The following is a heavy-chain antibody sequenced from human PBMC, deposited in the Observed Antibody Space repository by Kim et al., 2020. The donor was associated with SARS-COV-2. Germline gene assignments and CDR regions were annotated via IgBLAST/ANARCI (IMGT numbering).Heavy chain of an antibody. J-gene: IGHJ4*02. CDR2: ST. D-gene: IGHD1-26*01. V-gene: IGHV3-64D*09. CDR3: VKEAGGAFDY. Sequence: STYYDDSVNGRFTISRDNSKNTLYLQMSSLRAEDTAVYYCVKEAGGAFDYWGQGTLVTVSS.